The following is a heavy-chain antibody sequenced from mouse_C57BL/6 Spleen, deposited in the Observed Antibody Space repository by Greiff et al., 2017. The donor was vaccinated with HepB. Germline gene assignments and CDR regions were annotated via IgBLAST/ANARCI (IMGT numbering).Heavy chain of an antibody. D-gene: IGHD2-3*01. CDR2: INPSSGYT. Sequence: VQLQESGAELAKPGASVKLSCKASGYTFTSYWMHWVKQRPGQGLEWIGYINPSSGYTKYNQKFKEKATLTADKSSSPAYMQLISLTYEYSAVYYCARSLYDSYYFDYWGQGTTLTVSS. J-gene: IGHJ2*01. CDR3: ARSLYDSYYFDY. CDR1: GYTFTSYW. V-gene: IGHV1-7*01.